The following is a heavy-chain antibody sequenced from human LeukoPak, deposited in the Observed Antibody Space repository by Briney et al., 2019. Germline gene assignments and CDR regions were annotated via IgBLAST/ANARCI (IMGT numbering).Heavy chain of an antibody. V-gene: IGHV4-38-2*01. D-gene: IGHD3-10*01. CDR2: VRQSGST. Sequence: SETLSLTCAVSGYSISSGYYWGWIRQPPGRGLEWIGSVRQSGSTSYNPSLKSRVTISIDTSKNQFSLRLSSVTAADTAVYYCATRASSGPWVYFQHWGQGTLVTVSS. CDR3: ATRASSGPWVYFQH. CDR1: GYSISSGYY. J-gene: IGHJ1*01.